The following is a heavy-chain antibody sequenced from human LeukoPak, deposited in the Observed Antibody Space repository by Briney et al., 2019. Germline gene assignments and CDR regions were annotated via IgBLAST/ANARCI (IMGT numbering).Heavy chain of an antibody. CDR3: AKGYSYNYAYTLY. J-gene: IGHJ4*02. D-gene: IGHD5-18*01. V-gene: IGHV3-74*01. CDR1: GFTFSTYW. Sequence: GGSLRLSCAASGFTFSTYWMHWVRQVPGKGLVWVSRINSDGSSTGSADSVEGRFTISRDNAKNTLSLQMNSLRAEDTAVYYCAKGYSYNYAYTLYWGQGTLVTVSS. CDR2: INSDGSST.